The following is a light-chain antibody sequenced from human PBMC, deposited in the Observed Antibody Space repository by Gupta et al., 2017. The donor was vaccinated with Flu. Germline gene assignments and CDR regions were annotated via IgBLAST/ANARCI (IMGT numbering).Light chain of an antibody. CDR2: NDT. CDR3: YSTADNNVVV. CDR1: ILAKKY. V-gene: IGLV3-27*01. J-gene: IGLJ2*01. Sequence: SHALTQPSSVSVSPGQTARITCSGNILAKKYGRWFQQKPGQAPVLVMYNDTERPSDIPERFSGSTSGTTGSLTITGAQVDDEADYYCYSTADNNVVVFGGGTKLTVL.